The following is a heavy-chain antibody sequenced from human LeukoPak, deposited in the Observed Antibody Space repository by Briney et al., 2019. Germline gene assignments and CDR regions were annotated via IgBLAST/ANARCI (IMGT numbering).Heavy chain of an antibody. Sequence: PSETLSLTCAVSGGSISSSSYYRSCIRQPPGKGLEWIAYIYYRGSTNYHPSLKSRVTISVDTSKNQSSLKLSSVTAADTAVYYCASGGPYYYGSGSYPHWGQGTLVTVSS. D-gene: IGHD3-10*01. CDR2: IYYRGST. CDR3: ASGGPYYYGSGSYPH. V-gene: IGHV4-61*01. CDR1: GGSISSSSYY. J-gene: IGHJ4*02.